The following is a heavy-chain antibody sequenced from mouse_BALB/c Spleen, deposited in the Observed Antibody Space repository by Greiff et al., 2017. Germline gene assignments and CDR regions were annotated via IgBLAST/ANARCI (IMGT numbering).Heavy chain of an antibody. Sequence: EVMLVESGGGLVQPGGSRKLSCAASGFTFSSFGMHWVRQAPEKGLEWVAYISSGSSTIYYADTVKGRFTISRDNPKNTLFLQMTSLRSEDTAMYYCARDGYDVFDYWGQGTTLTVSS. D-gene: IGHD2-2*01. CDR2: ISSGSSTI. CDR1: GFTFSSFG. CDR3: ARDGYDVFDY. J-gene: IGHJ2*01. V-gene: IGHV5-17*02.